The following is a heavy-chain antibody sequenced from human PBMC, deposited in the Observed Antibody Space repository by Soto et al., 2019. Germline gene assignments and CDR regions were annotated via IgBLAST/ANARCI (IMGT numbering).Heavy chain of an antibody. CDR2: IYYSGST. Sequence: PDTLSLTCTVSGGSISSYYWSWIRQPPGKGLEWIGYIYYSGSTNYNPSLKSRVTISVDTSKNQFSLKLISVTAADTAVYYCARGLRYFDWSKGWFDPWGHGPLVTVS. CDR1: GGSISSYY. CDR3: ARGLRYFDWSKGWFDP. J-gene: IGHJ5*02. V-gene: IGHV4-59*01. D-gene: IGHD3-9*01.